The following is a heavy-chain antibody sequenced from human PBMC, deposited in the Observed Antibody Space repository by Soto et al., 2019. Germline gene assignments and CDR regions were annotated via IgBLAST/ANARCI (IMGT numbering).Heavy chain of an antibody. Sequence: SVKVSCKASGGTFSSYAISWVRQAPGQGLEWMGGIIPIFGTANYAQKFQGRVTITADESTSTAYMELSSLRSEDTAVYYCARGINGNTIYYYGMDVWGQGTTVTVSS. CDR3: ARGINGNTIYYYGMDV. D-gene: IGHD1-7*01. CDR2: IIPIFGTA. V-gene: IGHV1-69*13. CDR1: GGTFSSYA. J-gene: IGHJ6*02.